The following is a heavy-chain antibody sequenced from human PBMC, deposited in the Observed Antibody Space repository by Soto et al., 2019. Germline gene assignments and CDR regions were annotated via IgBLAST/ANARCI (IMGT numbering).Heavy chain of an antibody. J-gene: IGHJ4*02. CDR3: AASSRVAAAGDFKF. CDR2: ISPLFSTT. V-gene: IGHV1-69*01. D-gene: IGHD6-13*01. CDR1: GDLFNNYA. Sequence: QVQLVQSGAEVKEPGSSVKVSCKATGDLFNNYAFTWVRQAQGQGRDWMGRISPLFSTTNYAQKFQGRVTIGADELTTIVYLAVSNLESEETAMYYLAASSRVAAAGDFKFWGQGTLVTVSP.